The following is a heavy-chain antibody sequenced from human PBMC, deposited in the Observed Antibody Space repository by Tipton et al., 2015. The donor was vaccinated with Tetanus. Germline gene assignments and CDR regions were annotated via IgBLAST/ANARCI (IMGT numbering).Heavy chain of an antibody. CDR1: GFIYSSYT. D-gene: IGHD6-25*01. Sequence: GSLRLSCEVSGFIYSSYTMNWVRQAPGKGLEWVASVSSTSSYIYYADPLKGRFTISRDNAKNSLYLQMNNLRAEDTAVYFCASGSALDYWGQGTLVTVSS. CDR3: ASGSALDY. J-gene: IGHJ4*02. CDR2: VSSTSSYI. V-gene: IGHV3-21*06.